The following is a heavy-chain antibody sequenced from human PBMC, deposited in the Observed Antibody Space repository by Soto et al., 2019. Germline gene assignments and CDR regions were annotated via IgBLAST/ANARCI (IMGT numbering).Heavy chain of an antibody. J-gene: IGHJ6*02. V-gene: IGHV2-70*01. D-gene: IGHD1-7*01. CDR2: IDWDDDK. CDR3: ARIGTTNGMDG. Sequence: AGSTLVNPTQTLTLTCTFSGFSLRTSGMCVSWILHPPGKALDWLALIDWDDDKYYSTSLKTRLTISKDTSKNQVVLTRTNMDPVDTATYYCARIGTTNGMDGGGQGTTVPSP. CDR1: GFSLRTSGMC.